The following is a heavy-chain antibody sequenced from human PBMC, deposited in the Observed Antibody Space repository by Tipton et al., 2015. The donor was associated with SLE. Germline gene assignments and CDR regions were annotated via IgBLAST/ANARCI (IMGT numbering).Heavy chain of an antibody. CDR3: AREGGYSSGWTYYSGMDV. CDR2: IYHSGST. CDR1: GYSISSGYY. J-gene: IGHJ6*02. V-gene: IGHV4-38-2*02. D-gene: IGHD6-19*01. Sequence: TLSLTCTVSGYSISSGYYWGWIRQPPGKGLEWIGSIYHSGSTYYNPSLKSRVTISVDTSKNQFSLKLSSVTAADTAVYYCAREGGYSSGWTYYSGMDVWGQGTTVTVSS.